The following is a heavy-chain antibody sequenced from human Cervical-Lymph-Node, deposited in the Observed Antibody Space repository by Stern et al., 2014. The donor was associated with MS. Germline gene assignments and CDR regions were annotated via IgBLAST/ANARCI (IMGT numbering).Heavy chain of an antibody. D-gene: IGHD4-23*01. J-gene: IGHJ3*02. Sequence: EVQLVESGGGLVKPGGSLRLSCAASGFTFSIYSMNWVRQAPGKGLEWVSSMSRSNAYIYYADSVKGRFTISRDSAKNSLFLQMDSLRAEDTAMYYCASDYGGLDSFDIWGRGTMVTVSS. CDR1: GFTFSIYS. CDR3: ASDYGGLDSFDI. V-gene: IGHV3-21*01. CDR2: MSRSNAYI.